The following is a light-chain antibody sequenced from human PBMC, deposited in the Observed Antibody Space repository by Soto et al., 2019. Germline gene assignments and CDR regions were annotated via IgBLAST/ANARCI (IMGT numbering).Light chain of an antibody. CDR3: SSFTSNRIYV. V-gene: IGLV2-14*03. J-gene: IGLJ1*01. Sequence: ALTQPTSVSGSPGQSITISCTGNHNDIGTYDYVSWYQQHPGRAPRLLIHGVTTRPSGISGRFSASKSGLTASLTISGLQPGDEADYYCSSFTSNRIYVFGPGTKVTVL. CDR1: HNDIGTYDY. CDR2: GVT.